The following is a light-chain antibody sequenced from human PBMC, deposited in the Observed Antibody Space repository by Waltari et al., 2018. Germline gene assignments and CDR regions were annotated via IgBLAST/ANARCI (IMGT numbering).Light chain of an antibody. CDR2: DAS. CDR1: QRVSSY. V-gene: IGKV3-11*01. Sequence: EIVLTQSPATLSLSPGERATLSCRASQRVSSYLAWYQQKPGQAPRLLIYDASNRAPGIPARFSGSGSGTDFTLTISSLEPEDVAVYYCLQYHSAPRTFGQGTKVEIE. J-gene: IGKJ1*01. CDR3: LQYHSAPRT.